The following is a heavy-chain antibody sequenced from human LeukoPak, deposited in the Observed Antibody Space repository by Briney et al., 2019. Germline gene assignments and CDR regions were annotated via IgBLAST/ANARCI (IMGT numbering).Heavy chain of an antibody. V-gene: IGHV4-59*12. J-gene: IGHJ4*02. CDR3: ARSSGHDFDY. CDR2: IYYSGNT. Sequence: PSETLSLTCTVSGGSISGYYWSWIRQPPGKGLELIGYIYYSGNTNYNPSLKSRVTISIDTSKNQFSLKLNSVTAADTAVYYCARSSGHDFDYWGQGILVTVSS. D-gene: IGHD5-12*01. CDR1: GGSISGYY.